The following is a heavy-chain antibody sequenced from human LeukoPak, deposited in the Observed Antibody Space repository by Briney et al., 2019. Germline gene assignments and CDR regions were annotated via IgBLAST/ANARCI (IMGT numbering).Heavy chain of an antibody. CDR3: ARHGGGWSFDY. D-gene: IGHD6-19*01. CDR1: GGSISGYY. J-gene: IGHJ4*02. V-gene: IGHV4-59*08. CDR2: VSYSGST. Sequence: SETLSLTCTVSGGSISGYYWSWIRQPPGKGLEWIGYVSYSGSTNYNPSLKSRVSISVDASKNQFSLNLISLTAADTAVYYCARHGGGWSFDYWGQGTLITVSS.